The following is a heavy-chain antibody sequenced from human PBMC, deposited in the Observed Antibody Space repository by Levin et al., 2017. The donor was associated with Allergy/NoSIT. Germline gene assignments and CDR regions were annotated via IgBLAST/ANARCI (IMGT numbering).Heavy chain of an antibody. CDR3: ARVAGYSYGYYFDY. CDR1: GGSISSGGYS. D-gene: IGHD5-18*01. J-gene: IGHJ4*02. V-gene: IGHV4-30-2*01. CDR2: IYLSGST. Sequence: SQTLSLTCAVSGGSISSGGYSWSWIRQPPGKGLEWIGNIYLSGSTNDNPSLKSRVTMSVDRSKTQFSLKLSYVTAADTSVYYCARVAGYSYGYYFDYWGPGTLVTVSS.